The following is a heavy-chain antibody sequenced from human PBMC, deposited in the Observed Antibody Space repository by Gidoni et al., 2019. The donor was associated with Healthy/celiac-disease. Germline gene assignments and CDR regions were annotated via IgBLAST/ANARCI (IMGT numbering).Heavy chain of an antibody. CDR3: ARDHPYDSSGELDAFDI. Sequence: QVQLQPSGPGLVKPSETLSLTCTVSGGSISSYYWSWIRQPPGKGLEWIGYIYYSGSTNYNPSLKSRVTISVDTSKNQFSLKLSSVTAADTAVYYCARDHPYDSSGELDAFDIWGQGTMVTVSS. CDR1: GGSISSYY. D-gene: IGHD3-22*01. CDR2: IYYSGST. J-gene: IGHJ3*02. V-gene: IGHV4-59*01.